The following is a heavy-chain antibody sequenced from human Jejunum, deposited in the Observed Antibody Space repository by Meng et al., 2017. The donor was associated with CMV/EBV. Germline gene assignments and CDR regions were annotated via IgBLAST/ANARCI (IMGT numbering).Heavy chain of an antibody. CDR2: VSWGGSST. Sequence: VQLVDSGGGLVPPGWALRLLCETSGFTFSVFAMTWVRQAPGKGLEWVSSVSWGGSSTYYADSVKGRLTISRDNSKNTLYLQMNSLRADDTAIYYCAKARLSPDKNGLGSWGQGTLVTVSS. V-gene: IGHV3-23*04. CDR1: GFTFSVFA. CDR3: AKARLSPDKNGLGS. J-gene: IGHJ4*02. D-gene: IGHD3-10*01.